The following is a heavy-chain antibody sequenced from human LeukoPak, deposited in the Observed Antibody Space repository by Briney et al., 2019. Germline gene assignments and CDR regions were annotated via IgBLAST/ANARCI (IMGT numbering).Heavy chain of an antibody. Sequence: SETLSLTCTVSGGSISSSSYYWGWIRQPPGKGLEWIGTIYYSGSTYYNPSPKSRVTISVDTSKNQFSLKLSSVTAADTAVYYCARATYFDWYPNYWGQGTLVTVSS. CDR1: GGSISSSSYY. J-gene: IGHJ4*02. V-gene: IGHV4-39*07. CDR2: IYYSGST. D-gene: IGHD3-9*01. CDR3: ARATYFDWYPNY.